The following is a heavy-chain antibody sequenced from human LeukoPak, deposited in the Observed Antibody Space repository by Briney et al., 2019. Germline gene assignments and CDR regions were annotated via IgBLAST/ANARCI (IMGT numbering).Heavy chain of an antibody. CDR2: IKEEGSAK. V-gene: IGHV3-7*04. CDR1: RFTLHRYW. D-gene: IGHD5-12*01. Sequence: GGSLSLSHTPSRFTLHRYWMTRVRPAAAKGREGVANIKEEGSAKYYVDSPQGRFTISRDNAKNSLYLQTNSLTRDDPAVYFFSGDAPGYGGYSYWGQGTLVTVSS. J-gene: IGHJ4*02. CDR3: SGDAPGYGGYSY.